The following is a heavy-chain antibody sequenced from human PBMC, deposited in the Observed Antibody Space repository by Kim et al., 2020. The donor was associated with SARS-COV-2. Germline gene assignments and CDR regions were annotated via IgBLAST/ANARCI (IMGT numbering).Heavy chain of an antibody. V-gene: IGHV1-69*01. D-gene: IGHD3-10*01. J-gene: IGHJ3*02. CDR3: ARARRTGAFDI. CDR2: A. Sequence: ANDAQKFQGRVTITADESTSTAYMELSSLRSEDTAVYYCARARRTGAFDIWGQGTMVTVSS.